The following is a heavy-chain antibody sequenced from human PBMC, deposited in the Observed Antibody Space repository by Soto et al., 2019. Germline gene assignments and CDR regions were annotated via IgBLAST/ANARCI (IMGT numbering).Heavy chain of an antibody. Sequence: LSLTCAVYGGSFSGYYWSWIRQPPGKGLEWIGEINHSGSTNYNPSLKSRVTISVDTSKNQFSLKLSSVTAADTAVYYCARGAVHTDAAYYFDYWGQGTLVTVSS. J-gene: IGHJ4*02. D-gene: IGHD2-15*01. V-gene: IGHV4-34*01. CDR2: INHSGST. CDR1: GGSFSGYY. CDR3: ARGAVHTDAAYYFDY.